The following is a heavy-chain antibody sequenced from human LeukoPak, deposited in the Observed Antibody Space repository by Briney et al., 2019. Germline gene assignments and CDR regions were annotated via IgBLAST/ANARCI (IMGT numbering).Heavy chain of an antibody. CDR1: GFTFSTYG. V-gene: IGHV3-33*01. CDR3: ARDLYQLAGPEY. CDR2: IWYDGSSK. Sequence: PGGSLRLSCAASGFTFSTYGMHWVRQAPGKGLEGVAVIWYDGSSKYYADSVKGRFTISRDKSKNTLYLEMNSLRAEDTAVYYCARDLYQLAGPEYWGQGTLVTVSS. J-gene: IGHJ4*02. D-gene: IGHD2-8*01.